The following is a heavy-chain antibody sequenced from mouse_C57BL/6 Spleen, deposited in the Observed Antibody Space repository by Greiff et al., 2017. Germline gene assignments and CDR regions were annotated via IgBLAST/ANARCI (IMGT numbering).Heavy chain of an antibody. CDR3: ARADGYANYFDD. CDR2: IYPSGSET. D-gene: IGHD2-2*01. Sequence: VQLQQSGAELVRPGSSVKLSCKASGYTFTSYWMDWVKQRPGQGLEWIGNIYPSGSETHYNHKFKDKAKLTVDTSSSTAYMQLSSLTTEDSAVYYCARADGYANYFDDWGQGTTLTVSS. J-gene: IGHJ2*01. CDR1: GYTFTSYW. V-gene: IGHV1-61*01.